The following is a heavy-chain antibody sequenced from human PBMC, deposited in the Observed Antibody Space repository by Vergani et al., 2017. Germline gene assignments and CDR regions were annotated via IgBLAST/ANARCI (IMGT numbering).Heavy chain of an antibody. CDR1: GFTFSSYW. V-gene: IGHV3-30*02. J-gene: IGHJ4*02. CDR2: IRYDGSNK. Sequence: VQLVESGGGLVQPGGSLRLSCAASGFTFSSYWMSWVRQAPGKGLEWVAFIRYDGSNKYYADSVKGRFTISRDNSKNTLYLQMNSLRAEDTAVYYCAKDLDLFLENYTFDYWGQGTLVTVSS. CDR3: AKDLDLFLENYTFDY. D-gene: IGHD3-3*01.